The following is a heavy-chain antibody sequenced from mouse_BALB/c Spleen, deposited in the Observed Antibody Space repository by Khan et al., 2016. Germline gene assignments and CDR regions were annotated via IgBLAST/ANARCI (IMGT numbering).Heavy chain of an antibody. D-gene: IGHD1-1*01. CDR3: ARYGRDAMDY. V-gene: IGHV3-8*02. J-gene: IGHJ4*01. CDR2: ISYSGST. Sequence: EVELVESGPSLVKPSQTLSLTCSVTGDSINSNYWNWIRKFPGNKLEYMGYISYSGSTYYNPSLKSRISITRDTSKNQYYLQLNSVTTEDTATYYCARYGRDAMDYWGQGTSVTVSS. CDR1: GDSINSNY.